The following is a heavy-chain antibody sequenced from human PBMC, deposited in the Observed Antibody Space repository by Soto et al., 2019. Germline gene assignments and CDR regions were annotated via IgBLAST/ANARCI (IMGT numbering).Heavy chain of an antibody. CDR1: GGSISSYY. J-gene: IGHJ6*04. CDR3: SILYDGDYHYLKAF. V-gene: IGHV4-59*08. CDR2: IYYSGST. Sequence: SETLSLTCTVSGGSISSYYWSWIRQPPGKGLEWIGYIYYSGSTNYNPSLKSRVTISVDTSKNQFSLKLSSVTAADTAVYYWSILYDGDYHYLKAFSAKGTSVTGSS. D-gene: IGHD4-17*01.